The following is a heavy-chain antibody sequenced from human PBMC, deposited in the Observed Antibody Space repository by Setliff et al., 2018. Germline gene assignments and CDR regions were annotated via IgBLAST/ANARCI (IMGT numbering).Heavy chain of an antibody. V-gene: IGHV4-39*01. CDR1: GDSISSTSYQ. Sequence: SETLSLTCTVSGDSISSTSYQWGWVRQPPGKGLEWIGSIYYTGTAYYNPSLKSRVTISVDTSKNQFSLQVTSLAATDTALYFCARHEFVGGYYGSVTYRHFNYWGQGILVTVS. D-gene: IGHD3-10*01. CDR2: IYYTGTA. J-gene: IGHJ4*02. CDR3: ARHEFVGGYYGSVTYRHFNY.